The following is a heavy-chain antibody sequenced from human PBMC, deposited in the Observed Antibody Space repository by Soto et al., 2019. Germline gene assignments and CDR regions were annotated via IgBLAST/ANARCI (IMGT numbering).Heavy chain of an antibody. CDR3: AKNPGYYYVSTGYHFDY. V-gene: IGHV3-23*01. D-gene: IGHD3-22*01. CDR2: ISYGGGTT. CDR1: EFTFSNYA. J-gene: IGHJ4*02. Sequence: EVQLLESGRGLVQPGGSLRLSCAASEFTFSNYAMSWVRQAPGKGLEWVSAISYGGGTTYYADSVKGRFTISRDNSKKTLYLQMNSLRAEDTAVYYCAKNPGYYYVSTGYHFDYWGQGTLVTVSS.